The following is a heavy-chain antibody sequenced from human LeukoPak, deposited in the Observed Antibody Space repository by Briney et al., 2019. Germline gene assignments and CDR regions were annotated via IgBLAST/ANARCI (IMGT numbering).Heavy chain of an antibody. CDR2: MYLSGTT. CDR1: GDSINSLDL. V-gene: IGHV4-4*02. Sequence: VKPSGTLSLTCTVSGDSINSLDLWSWVRQPPGKGLEWIGEMYLSGTTHSNPSVKSRVTISIDKSKNQFFLNLSSVTAADTAVYYCARRLGDAFDIWGQGTMVTVSS. D-gene: IGHD7-27*01. J-gene: IGHJ3*02. CDR3: ARRLGDAFDI.